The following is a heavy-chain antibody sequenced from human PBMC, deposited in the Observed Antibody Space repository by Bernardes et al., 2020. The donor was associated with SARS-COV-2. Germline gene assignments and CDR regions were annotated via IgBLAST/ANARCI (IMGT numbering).Heavy chain of an antibody. D-gene: IGHD3-22*01. J-gene: IGHJ4*02. CDR3: ARSPFDSSAFF. CDR1: GGSVSSGRYH. V-gene: IGHV4-61*01. Sequence: SEPLSLTCTVSGGSVSSGRYHWSWLRQSPGKGLEWIGNFYYSGSTTYNPSLKSRVTISKDTSKNQISLQLSSVTAADTALYYCARSPFDSSAFFWGQGTLVTVSS. CDR2: FYYSGST.